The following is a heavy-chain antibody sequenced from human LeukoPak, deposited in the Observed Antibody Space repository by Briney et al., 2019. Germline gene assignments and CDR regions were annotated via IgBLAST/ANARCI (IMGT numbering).Heavy chain of an antibody. CDR3: ARARGYCSSTSCRNSYYYYGMDV. CDR2: IYYSGST. D-gene: IGHD2-2*01. J-gene: IGHJ6*02. Sequence: PSETLSLTCTVSGGSISSYYWSWIRQPPGKGLEWIGYIYYSGSTNYNPSLKSRVTILVDTSKNQFSLKLSSVTAADTAVYYCARARGYCSSTSCRNSYYYYGMDVWGQGTTVTVSS. V-gene: IGHV4-59*01. CDR1: GGSISSYY.